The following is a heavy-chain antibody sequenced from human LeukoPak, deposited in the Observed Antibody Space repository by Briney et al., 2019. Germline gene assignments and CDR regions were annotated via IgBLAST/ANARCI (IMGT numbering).Heavy chain of an antibody. V-gene: IGHV4-61*02. J-gene: IGHJ3*02. Sequence: SETLSLTCSVTGGSISSGSYYWSWIRQPGGKVLEWIGRIYTSGSTNYNPSLKSRVTISVDTSKNQFSLKLSSVTAADTAVYYCARECGGDCYLIDAFDIWGQGTMVTVSS. D-gene: IGHD2-21*01. CDR3: ARECGGDCYLIDAFDI. CDR1: GGSISSGSYY. CDR2: IYTSGST.